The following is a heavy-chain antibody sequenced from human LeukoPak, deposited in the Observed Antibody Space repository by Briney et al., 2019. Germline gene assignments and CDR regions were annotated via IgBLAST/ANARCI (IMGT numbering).Heavy chain of an antibody. CDR1: GFTVSSNY. CDR2: IYSGGST. D-gene: IGHD3-10*01. J-gene: IGHJ4*02. CDR3: AKDVWFGELSNYFDY. V-gene: IGHV3-66*01. Sequence: GGSLRLSCAASGFTVSSNYMSWVRQAPGKGLEWVSVIYSGGSTYYADSVKGRFTISRDNSKNTLYLQMNSLRAEDTAVYYCAKDVWFGELSNYFDYWGQGTLVTVSS.